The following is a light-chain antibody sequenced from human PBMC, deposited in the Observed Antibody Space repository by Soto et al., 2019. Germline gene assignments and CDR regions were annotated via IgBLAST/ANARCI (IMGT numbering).Light chain of an antibody. J-gene: IGKJ2*01. CDR3: QESYSTLFT. V-gene: IGKV1-39*01. CDR2: TAS. Sequence: DIQMTQSPSSLSASVGDRVTITCRASQTISTYLNWYQQKVGKAPKLLIYTASTLETGVPSRFGGSGSGTEFTLTISSLQPEDFATYYCQESYSTLFTFGQGTKLEIK. CDR1: QTISTY.